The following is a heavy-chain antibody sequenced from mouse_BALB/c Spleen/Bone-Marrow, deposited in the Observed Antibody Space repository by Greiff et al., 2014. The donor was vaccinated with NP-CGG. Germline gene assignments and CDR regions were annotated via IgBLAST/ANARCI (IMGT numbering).Heavy chain of an antibody. CDR1: GYSFTSYT. J-gene: IGHJ2*01. CDR3: ARPYGNYVYY. V-gene: IGHV1-4*02. D-gene: IGHD2-10*02. CDR2: INPSSGYN. Sequence: QVQLKQSAAELARPGASVKMSCKASGYSFTSYTMHWVKKRPGKGLEWIGYINPSSGYNEYNQKFKDKTTLTADKSSSTAYMQLSSLTSEDSAVYYCARPYGNYVYYWGQGTTLTVSS.